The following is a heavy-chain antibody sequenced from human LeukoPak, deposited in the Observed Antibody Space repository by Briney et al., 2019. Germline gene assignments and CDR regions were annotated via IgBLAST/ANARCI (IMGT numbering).Heavy chain of an antibody. CDR1: GCTLAELS. D-gene: IGHD2-2*02. CDR2: FDPEDGET. CDR3: ATACTRISCYMIGAYFDS. J-gene: IGHJ4*02. V-gene: IGHV1-24*01. Sequence: ASVKVSCKVSGCTLAELSMHWVRQAPGKGLEWMGGFDPEDGETVYAQKFQGRVTMTEDTSTDTAYMELTNLRSEDTAVYYCATACTRISCYMIGAYFDSWGQGTLVSVSS.